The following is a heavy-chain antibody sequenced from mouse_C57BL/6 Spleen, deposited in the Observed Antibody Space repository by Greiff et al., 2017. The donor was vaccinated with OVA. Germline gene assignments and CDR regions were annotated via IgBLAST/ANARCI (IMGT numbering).Heavy chain of an antibody. D-gene: IGHD4-1*02. J-gene: IGHJ2*01. V-gene: IGHV14-4*01. Sequence: EVQLQESGAELVRPGASVKLSCTASGFNIKDDYMHWVKQRPEQGLEWIGWIDPENGDTEYASKFQGKATITADTSSNTAYLQLSSLTSEDTAVYYCTTSTGTYYFDYWGQGTTLTVSS. CDR3: TTSTGTYYFDY. CDR1: GFNIKDDY. CDR2: IDPENGDT.